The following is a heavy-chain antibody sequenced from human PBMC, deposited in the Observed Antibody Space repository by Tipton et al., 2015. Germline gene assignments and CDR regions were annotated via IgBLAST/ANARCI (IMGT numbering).Heavy chain of an antibody. D-gene: IGHD3-16*01. V-gene: IGHV4-59*01. CDR3: ARDPPGGYFDY. CDR2: IYYSGST. J-gene: IGHJ4*02. CDR1: GGSISSYY. Sequence: TLSLTCTVSGGSISSYYWSWIRQPPGKGLEWIGYIYYSGSTNYNPSLKSRVTISVDTSKNQFSLKLSSVTAADTAVYYCARDPPGGYFDYWGQGTLVTVSS.